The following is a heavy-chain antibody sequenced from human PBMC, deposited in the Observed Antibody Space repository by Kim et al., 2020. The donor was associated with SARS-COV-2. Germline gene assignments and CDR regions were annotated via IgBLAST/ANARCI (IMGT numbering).Heavy chain of an antibody. CDR2: IGNGGTTI. CDR1: GFTFSDYY. D-gene: IGHD6-19*01. CDR3: ARQSSGWPTYYYHYAMDV. Sequence: GGSLRLSCAPSGFTFSDYYMTWIRQAPGKGLEWVSYIGNGGTTIYYADSVRGRFTISRDNAKNSLYLQMNSLRAEDTAVYYCARQSSGWPTYYYHYAMDVWGQGTTVTVSS. V-gene: IGHV3-11*01. J-gene: IGHJ6*02.